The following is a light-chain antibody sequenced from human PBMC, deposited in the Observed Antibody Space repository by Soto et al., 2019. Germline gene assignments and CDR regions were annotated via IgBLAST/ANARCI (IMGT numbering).Light chain of an antibody. CDR3: ATWADGLNSYV. J-gene: IGLJ1*01. CDR1: SSNIGSNT. Sequence: QSVLTQPPSASGTPGQRVTISCSGSSSNIGSNTVSWYQQLPQRAPKLLIFSNNQRPSGVPDRFSGSKSGTSASLAISGLQSEAEADYYCATWADGLNSYVFGTGTKLTVL. CDR2: SNN. V-gene: IGLV1-44*01.